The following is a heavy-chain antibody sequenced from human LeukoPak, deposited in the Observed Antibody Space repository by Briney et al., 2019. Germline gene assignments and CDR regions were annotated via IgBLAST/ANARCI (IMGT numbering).Heavy chain of an antibody. Sequence: ASVKVSYKVSGYTLTELSMHWVRQAPGKGLEWMGGFDPEDGETIYAQKFQGRVTMTEDTSTDTAYMELSSLRSEDTAVYYCAREETSGYDYYSYMDVWGKGTTVTVSS. D-gene: IGHD5-12*01. J-gene: IGHJ6*03. CDR2: FDPEDGET. V-gene: IGHV1-24*01. CDR3: AREETSGYDYYSYMDV. CDR1: GYTLTELS.